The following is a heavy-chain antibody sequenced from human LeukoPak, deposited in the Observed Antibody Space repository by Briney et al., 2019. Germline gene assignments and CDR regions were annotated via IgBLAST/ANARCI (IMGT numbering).Heavy chain of an antibody. CDR3: ARDAYGSGSPYYFDY. CDR1: GFTFSSYS. V-gene: IGHV3-21*01. J-gene: IGHJ4*02. Sequence: GGSLRLSCAASGFTFSSYSMNWVRQAPGKGLEWVSSISSSSSYVYYADSVKGRFTISRDNAKNSLYLQMNSLRAEDTAVYYCARDAYGSGSPYYFDYWGQGTLVTVSS. D-gene: IGHD3-10*01. CDR2: ISSSSSYV.